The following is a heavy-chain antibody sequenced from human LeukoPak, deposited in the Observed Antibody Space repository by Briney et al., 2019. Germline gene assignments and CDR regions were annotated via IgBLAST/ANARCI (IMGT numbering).Heavy chain of an antibody. V-gene: IGHV4-4*07. Sequence: SETLSLTCTVSGGSISSYYWSWIRQPAGKGLEWIGRIYTSGSTNYNPSLKSRVTMSVDTSKNQFSLKLSSVTAADTAVYYCARGLRTLLVVYAINWVDPWGQGTLVTVSS. D-gene: IGHD2-8*02. CDR2: IYTSGST. J-gene: IGHJ5*02. CDR1: GGSISSYY. CDR3: ARGLRTLLVVYAINWVDP.